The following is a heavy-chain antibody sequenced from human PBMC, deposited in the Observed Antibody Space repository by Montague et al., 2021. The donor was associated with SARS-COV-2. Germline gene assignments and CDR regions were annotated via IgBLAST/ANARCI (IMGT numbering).Heavy chain of an antibody. V-gene: IGHV4-59*01. CDR3: ARGSGWMGNAFDI. Sequence: SETLSLTCTVSGXSISSYYWSWIRQPPGKGLEWIGYIYYSGSTNYNPSLKSRVTISVDTPKNQFSLKLSSVTAADTAVYYCARGSGWMGNAFDIWGQGTMVTVSS. D-gene: IGHD6-19*01. CDR2: IYYSGST. CDR1: GXSISSYY. J-gene: IGHJ3*02.